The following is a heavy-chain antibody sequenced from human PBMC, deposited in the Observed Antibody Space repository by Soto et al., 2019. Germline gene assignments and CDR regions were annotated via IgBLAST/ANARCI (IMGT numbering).Heavy chain of an antibody. D-gene: IGHD3-10*01. J-gene: IGHJ4*02. CDR3: VVDRAEVGFGELDN. CDR2: VKSATSGGTT. V-gene: IGHV3-15*01. Sequence: EVQVVESGGGFVKPGGSLTLSCAASGFDFPYAWLSWVRQSPGKGLEWVGLVKSATSGGTTEFAAPVKGRFTISRGDSXPAGFLQMNSLRAEDTATYYCVVDRAEVGFGELDNWGQGSPVIVSS. CDR1: GFDFPYAW.